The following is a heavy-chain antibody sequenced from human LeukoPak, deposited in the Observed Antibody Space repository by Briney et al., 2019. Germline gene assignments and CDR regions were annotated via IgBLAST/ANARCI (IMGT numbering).Heavy chain of an antibody. CDR1: GGSMSSSSYY. CDR2: IYTSGST. V-gene: IGHV4-61*02. CDR3: ARVRAAGYYYYMDV. J-gene: IGHJ6*03. D-gene: IGHD6-13*01. Sequence: SETLSLTCTVSGGSMSSSSYYWSWIRQPAGKGLEWIGRIYTSGSTNYNPSLKSRVTISVDTSKNQFSLKLSSVTAADTAVYYCARVRAAGYYYYMDVWGKGTTVTVSS.